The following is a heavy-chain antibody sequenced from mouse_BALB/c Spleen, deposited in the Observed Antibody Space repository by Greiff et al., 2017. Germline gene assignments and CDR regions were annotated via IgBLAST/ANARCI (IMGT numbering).Heavy chain of an antibody. V-gene: IGHV3-6*02. CDR3: AFYGNAWFAY. D-gene: IGHD2-1*01. Sequence: DVKLVESGPGLVKPSQSLSLTCSVTGYSITSGYYWNWIRQFPGNKLEWMGYISYDGSNNYNPSLKNRISITRDTSKNQFFLKLNSVTTEDTATYYCAFYGNAWFAYWGQGTLVTVSA. CDR1: GYSITSGYY. CDR2: ISYDGSN. J-gene: IGHJ3*01.